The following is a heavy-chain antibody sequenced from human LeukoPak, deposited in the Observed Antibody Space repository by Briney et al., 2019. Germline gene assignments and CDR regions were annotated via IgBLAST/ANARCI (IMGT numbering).Heavy chain of an antibody. Sequence: ASVKVSCKASGYTFTGYYMHWVRQAPGQGLEWMGRIIPILGIANYAQKFQGRVTITADKSTSTAYMELSSLRSEDTAVYYCARAALIPAAAIRWFDPWGQGTLVTVSS. D-gene: IGHD2-2*01. CDR3: ARAALIPAAAIRWFDP. V-gene: IGHV1-69*04. J-gene: IGHJ5*02. CDR2: IIPILGIA. CDR1: GYTFTGYY.